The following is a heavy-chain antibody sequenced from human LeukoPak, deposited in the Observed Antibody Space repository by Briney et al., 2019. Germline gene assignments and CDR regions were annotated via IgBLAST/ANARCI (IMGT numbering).Heavy chain of an antibody. D-gene: IGHD3-16*01. CDR2: ISSSGST. CDR1: GDSFSSYH. V-gene: IGHV4-59*13. Sequence: SETLSLTCTVSGDSFSSYHWSWLRQPPGKGLEWIGYISSSGSTSYNPSLKSRVTMSVDTSKNQFSLKLRSVTAADTAVYYCVRVGRGDHSWGSYYCDHWGQGTLVSVSS. J-gene: IGHJ4*02. CDR3: VRVGRGDHSWGSYYCDH.